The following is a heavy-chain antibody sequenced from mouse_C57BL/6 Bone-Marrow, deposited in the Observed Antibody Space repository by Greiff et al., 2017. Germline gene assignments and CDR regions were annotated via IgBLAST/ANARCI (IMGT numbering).Heavy chain of an antibody. Sequence: QVQLQQPGAELVRPGTSVKLSCKASGYTFTSYWMHWVKQRPGQGLEWIGVIDPSDSYTNYNQKFKGKATLTVDTSSSTAYMQLSSLTSGDSAVYYCASYDDYWGQGTSVTVAS. J-gene: IGHJ4*01. V-gene: IGHV1-59*01. CDR1: GYTFTSYW. CDR3: ASYDDY. CDR2: IDPSDSYT. D-gene: IGHD2-3*01.